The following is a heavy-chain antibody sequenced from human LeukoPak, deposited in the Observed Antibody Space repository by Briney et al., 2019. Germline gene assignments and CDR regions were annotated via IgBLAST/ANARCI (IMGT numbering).Heavy chain of an antibody. CDR3: AKDRYYYDSSGYSFQH. Sequence: GRSLRLSCAASGFTFSSFGMHWVRQAPGKGLEWVAVISYDGSERHYADSVKGRFAISRDKSENTLHLQMNSLRTEDTAVYYCAKDRYYYDSSGYSFQHWGQGTLVTVSS. V-gene: IGHV3-30*18. CDR2: ISYDGSER. J-gene: IGHJ1*01. CDR1: GFTFSSFG. D-gene: IGHD3-22*01.